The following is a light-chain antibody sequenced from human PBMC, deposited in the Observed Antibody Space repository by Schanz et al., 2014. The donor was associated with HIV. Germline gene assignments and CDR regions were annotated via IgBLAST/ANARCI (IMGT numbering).Light chain of an antibody. CDR2: DNH. Sequence: QSVLTQPPSVSAAPGQKVTIACSGSAYNIGQNFVSWYQHLPGTAPKLLIYDNHERPSEIPDRISGSKFGTSATLAITGLQTGDEADYYCATWDSSLSGAVFGGGTKLTVL. CDR3: ATWDSSLSGAV. V-gene: IGLV1-51*01. J-gene: IGLJ2*01. CDR1: AYNIGQNF.